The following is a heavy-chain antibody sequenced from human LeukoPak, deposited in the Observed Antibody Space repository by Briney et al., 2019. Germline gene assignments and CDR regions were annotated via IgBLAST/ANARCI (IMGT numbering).Heavy chain of an antibody. Sequence: SETLSLTCTVSGGSISSYYWSWIRQPPGKGLEWIGYIYYSGSTNYNPSLKSRVTISVDTSKNQFSLKLSSVTAADTAVYYCARVSWLVAGTGWDYYYYMDVWGKGTTVTISS. V-gene: IGHV4-59*01. CDR2: IYYSGST. J-gene: IGHJ6*03. CDR1: GGSISSYY. CDR3: ARVSWLVAGTGWDYYYYMDV. D-gene: IGHD6-19*01.